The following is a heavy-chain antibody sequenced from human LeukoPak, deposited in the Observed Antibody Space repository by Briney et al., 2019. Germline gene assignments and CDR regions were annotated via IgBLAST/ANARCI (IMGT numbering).Heavy chain of an antibody. Sequence: PGGSLRLSCAASGFTFSSYEMNWVRQAPGKGLEWVSSISSSSSNIYYADSVRGRFTISRDNAKNSLYLQMNSLRAEDTAVYYCARIPNSANFPNWIDPWGQGTLVTVSS. D-gene: IGHD4/OR15-4a*01. V-gene: IGHV3-21*01. CDR2: ISSSSSNI. CDR3: ARIPNSANFPNWIDP. CDR1: GFTFSSYE. J-gene: IGHJ5*02.